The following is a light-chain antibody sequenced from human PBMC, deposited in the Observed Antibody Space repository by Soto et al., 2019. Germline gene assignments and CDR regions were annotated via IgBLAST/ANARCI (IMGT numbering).Light chain of an antibody. Sequence: EIVLTQSPGTLSLSPGERATLSCRASQSVSSSYLAWYQQKPGQAPRLLIYGASSRATGIPDPFRGSGSGTGFTFAIRCLEPEDLAVDYCQQYGSSYTFGPGTKVDIK. CDR2: GAS. V-gene: IGKV3-20*01. J-gene: IGKJ3*01. CDR1: QSVSSSY. CDR3: QQYGSSYT.